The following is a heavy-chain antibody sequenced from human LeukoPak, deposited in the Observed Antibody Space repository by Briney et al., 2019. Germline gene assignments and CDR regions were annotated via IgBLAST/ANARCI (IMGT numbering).Heavy chain of an antibody. V-gene: IGHV4-59*01. CDR2: IYYSGST. D-gene: IGHD1-26*01. Sequence: SETLSLTCTVSGGSISSYYWSWIRQPPGKGLEWIGYIYYSGSTNYNPSLKSRVTISVDTSKNQFSLQLSSVTAADTAVYYCARATVGATPGYYYYMDVWGKGTTVTVSS. CDR1: GGSISSYY. CDR3: ARATVGATPGYYYYMDV. J-gene: IGHJ6*03.